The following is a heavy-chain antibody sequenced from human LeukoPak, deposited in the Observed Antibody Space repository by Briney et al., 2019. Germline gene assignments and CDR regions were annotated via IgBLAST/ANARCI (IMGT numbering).Heavy chain of an antibody. V-gene: IGHV4-39*01. CDR2: MYYRGST. CDR1: GVSIXXXXXX. Sequence: PSETLSLTXTVSGVSIXXXXXXXGWIXQPXXXXXXXXXXMYYRGSTYXXPSXXXXXXXXVDTSKNQFSLKLSSVTAADTAIFYCATQGGWGGAASLFQYWGQGTLVTVSS. J-gene: IGHJ4*02. CDR3: ATQGGWGGAASLFQY. D-gene: IGHD1-26*01.